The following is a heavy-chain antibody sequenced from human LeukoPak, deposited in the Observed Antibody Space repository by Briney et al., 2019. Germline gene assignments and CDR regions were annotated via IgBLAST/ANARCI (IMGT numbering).Heavy chain of an antibody. CDR3: AKRPAYGSSGSVRDY. J-gene: IGHJ4*02. Sequence: GGSLRLSCAASGFTFSSYAMSWVRQAPGKGLEWVSAISGSGGSTYYADSVKGRFTISRDNSKNTLYLQMNSLRAEDTAVYYCAKRPAYGSSGSVRDYWGQGTLVTVSS. D-gene: IGHD3-22*01. V-gene: IGHV3-23*01. CDR1: GFTFSSYA. CDR2: ISGSGGST.